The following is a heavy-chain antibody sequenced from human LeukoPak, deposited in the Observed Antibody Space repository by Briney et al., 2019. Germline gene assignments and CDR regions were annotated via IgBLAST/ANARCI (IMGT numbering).Heavy chain of an antibody. CDR3: ARRENDY. CDR2: INPNSGGT. J-gene: IGHJ4*02. Sequence: ASVKVSCKASGYTFTSYYIHWVRQAPGQGLEWMGRINPNSGGTNYAQKFQGRVTMTRDTSISIAYMELSRLRSDDTAVYYCARRENDYWGQGTLVTVSS. V-gene: IGHV1-2*06. CDR1: GYTFTSYY. D-gene: IGHD1-26*01.